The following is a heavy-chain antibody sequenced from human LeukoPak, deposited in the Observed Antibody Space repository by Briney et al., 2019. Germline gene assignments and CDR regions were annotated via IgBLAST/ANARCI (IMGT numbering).Heavy chain of an antibody. J-gene: IGHJ4*02. CDR3: AKSDQRLPDY. D-gene: IGHD2-2*01. V-gene: IGHV3-30*02. CDR2: IRIDGSNE. Sequence: PGGSLRLSCAASGFTFSTFGMHWVRQAPGKGLEWVAFIRIDGSNEYYADSVKGRFTISRDNSKNTLYLQMNGLRAEDTAVYYCAKSDQRLPDYWGQGTLVTVSS. CDR1: GFTFSTFG.